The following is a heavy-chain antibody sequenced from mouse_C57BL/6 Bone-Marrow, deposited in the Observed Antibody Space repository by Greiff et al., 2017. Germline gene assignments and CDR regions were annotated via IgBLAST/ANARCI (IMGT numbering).Heavy chain of an antibody. Sequence: EVQLVESGGGLVQPKGSLKLSCAASGFSFNTYAMNWVRQAPGKGLEWVARIRSKSNNYATYYADSVKDRFTISRDDSESMLYLQMNNLKTEDTAMYYCVRHVLTTVVATEDWGQGTLVTVSA. CDR1: GFSFNTYA. D-gene: IGHD1-1*01. CDR3: VRHVLTTVVATED. V-gene: IGHV10-1*01. J-gene: IGHJ3*01. CDR2: IRSKSNNYAT.